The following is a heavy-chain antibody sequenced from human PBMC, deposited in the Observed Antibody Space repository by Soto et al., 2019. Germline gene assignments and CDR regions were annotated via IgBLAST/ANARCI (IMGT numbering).Heavy chain of an antibody. CDR2: IYSGGST. CDR1: GFTFSSYW. Sequence: PGGSLRLSCAASGFTFSSYWMSWVRQAPGKGLEWVSVIYSGGSTYYADSVKGRFTISRDDSKNTLFLQMNSLRAEDTAVYYCATAKLLLPWLFDYWGQGTLVTVSS. V-gene: IGHV3-66*01. D-gene: IGHD2-15*01. J-gene: IGHJ4*02. CDR3: ATAKLLLPWLFDY.